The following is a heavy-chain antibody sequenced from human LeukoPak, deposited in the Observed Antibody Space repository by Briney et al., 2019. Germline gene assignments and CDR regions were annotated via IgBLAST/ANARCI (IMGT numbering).Heavy chain of an antibody. V-gene: IGHV1-2*02. CDR1: GYTFTGYY. CDR2: INPNSGGT. D-gene: IGHD2-2*01. Sequence: GASVKVSCKASGYTFTGYYMHWVRQAPGQGLEWVGWINPNSGGTNYAQKFQGRVTMTRDTSISTAYMELSRLRSDDTAVYYCARDIVVVPGDNWFDPWGQGTLVTVSS. J-gene: IGHJ5*02. CDR3: ARDIVVVPGDNWFDP.